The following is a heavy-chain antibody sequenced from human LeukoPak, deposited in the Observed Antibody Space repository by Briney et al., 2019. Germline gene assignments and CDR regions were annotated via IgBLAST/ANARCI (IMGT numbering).Heavy chain of an antibody. CDR3: AKAWAAAGTFAS. Sequence: QPGGSLRLSCAASGFTFSRYEMNWVRQAPGKGLEWVSTIIGSGGDTYYADSVKGRFTISRDTSKNMLYLQMNSLRAEDTAVYYCAKAWAAAGTFASWGQGTLVTVSS. V-gene: IGHV3-23*01. J-gene: IGHJ4*02. CDR1: GFTFSRYE. D-gene: IGHD6-13*01. CDR2: IIGSGGDT.